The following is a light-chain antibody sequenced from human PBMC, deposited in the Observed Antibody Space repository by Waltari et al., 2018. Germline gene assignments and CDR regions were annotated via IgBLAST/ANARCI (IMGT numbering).Light chain of an antibody. J-gene: IGKJ2*01. CDR3: QQRSNWPLHT. CDR2: AAS. Sequence: DIQLTQSPSFLSASVGDRVTIPCRASQGISSYLAWYQQRPGTAPKLLISAASTLQSGVPSRFSGSGSGTEFTLTISTLEPEDFAVYYCQQRSNWPLHTFGQGTKLEIK. V-gene: IGKV1-9*01. CDR1: QGISSY.